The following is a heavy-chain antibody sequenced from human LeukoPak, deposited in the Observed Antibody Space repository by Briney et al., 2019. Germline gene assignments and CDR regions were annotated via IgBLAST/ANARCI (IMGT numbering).Heavy chain of an antibody. CDR3: AKDHSSGWPYCFPY. Sequence: GGSLRLSCAASGFTFSSYAMSWVRPAPGKGLEWVSAISASGGSTYYADSVKGRFTISRDNSKNTLFLQMNSLRAEDTAVYYCAKDHSSGWPYCFPYWGQGTLVTVSS. J-gene: IGHJ4*02. CDR1: GFTFSSYA. D-gene: IGHD6-19*01. CDR2: ISASGGST. V-gene: IGHV3-23*01.